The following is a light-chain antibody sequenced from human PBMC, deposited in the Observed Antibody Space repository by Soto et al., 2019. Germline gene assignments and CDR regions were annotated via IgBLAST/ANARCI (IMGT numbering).Light chain of an antibody. V-gene: IGKV1-8*01. J-gene: IGKJ1*01. CDR3: QQYLSYPPT. CDR2: AAS. Sequence: AILMTQSPSSLSASTGDRVTITCRASQGISSYLAWYQQKPGKAPKLLIYAASTLQSGVPSRFSGSGSGTEFTLTLSCLQAGDFGNLFCQQYLSYPPTFRQGNKVEIK. CDR1: QGISSY.